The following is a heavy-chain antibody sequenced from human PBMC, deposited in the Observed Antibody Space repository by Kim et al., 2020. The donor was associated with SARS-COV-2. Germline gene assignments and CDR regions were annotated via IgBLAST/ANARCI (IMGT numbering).Heavy chain of an antibody. CDR1: GFTFSSYA. J-gene: IGHJ6*01. CDR2: ISGSGGST. CDR3: AKDVGYYGSGSYFLPTVLDYCYGMDV. Sequence: GGSLRLSCAASGFTFSSYAMSWVRQAPGKGLEWVSAISGSGGSTYYADSVKGRFTISRDNSKNTLYLQMNSLRAEDTAVYYCAKDVGYYGSGSYFLPTVLDYCYGMDVWGQGTTVTV. V-gene: IGHV3-23*01. D-gene: IGHD3-10*01.